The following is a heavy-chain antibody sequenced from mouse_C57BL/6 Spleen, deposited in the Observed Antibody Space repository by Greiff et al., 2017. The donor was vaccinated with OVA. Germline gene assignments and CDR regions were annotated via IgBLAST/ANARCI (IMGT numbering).Heavy chain of an antibody. J-gene: IGHJ2*01. Sequence: VQLQQSGAELARPGASVKLSCKASGYTFTSYGISWVKQRPGQGLAWIGEIYPRSGNTYSNAKLKGKATLTADNASSTAYMCLGGLTTEDSAVYICASRKDVLTFGYWGKGTTLSVSS. V-gene: IGHV1-81*01. CDR2: IYPRSGNT. D-gene: IGHD1-1*01. CDR3: ASRKDVLTFGY. CDR1: GYTFTSYG.